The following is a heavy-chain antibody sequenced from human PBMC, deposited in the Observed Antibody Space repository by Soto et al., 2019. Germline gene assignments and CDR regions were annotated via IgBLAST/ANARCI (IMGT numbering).Heavy chain of an antibody. CDR1: GFTFSSYG. Sequence: GGSLRFSCAASGFTFSSYGMHWVRQAPGKGLEWVAVISYDGSNKYYADSVKGRFTISRDNSKNTLYLQMNSLRAEDTAVYYCANVALGYCSGGSCYSYFDYWGQGTLVTVSS. CDR3: ANVALGYCSGGSCYSYFDY. V-gene: IGHV3-30*18. J-gene: IGHJ4*02. D-gene: IGHD2-15*01. CDR2: ISYDGSNK.